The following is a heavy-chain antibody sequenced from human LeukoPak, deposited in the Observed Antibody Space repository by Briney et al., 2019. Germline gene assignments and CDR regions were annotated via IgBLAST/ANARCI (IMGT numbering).Heavy chain of an antibody. CDR2: ISSSGSNT. CDR3: ARDDRYSYGSGFDY. D-gene: IGHD5-18*01. CDR1: EFTYG. V-gene: IGHV3-23*01. Sequence: GGSLRLSCAASEFTYGMNWVRQAPGKGLECVSAISSSGSNTYYADSVKGRFTISRDNSKNTLYLQMNSLRAEDTAVYYCARDDRYSYGSGFDYWGQGTLVTVSS. J-gene: IGHJ4*02.